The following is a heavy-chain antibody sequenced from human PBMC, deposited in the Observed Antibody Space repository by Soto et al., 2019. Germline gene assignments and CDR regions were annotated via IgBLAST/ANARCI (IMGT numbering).Heavy chain of an antibody. J-gene: IGHJ4*02. V-gene: IGHV1-69*01. CDR2: LTPVFRTA. CDR1: GASFYNFA. Sequence: QVDLVQSGAEVKKPGSSVKVSCKASGASFYNFALCWVRQAPGQGLEWVGGLTPVFRTANYSQKFQGRVTITAHESTTTAYMERSILRSDDTAVFYCAVVDCGGGTCYAGGVDYWGQVTVVTVSP. CDR3: AVVDCGGGTCYAGGVDY. D-gene: IGHD2-15*01.